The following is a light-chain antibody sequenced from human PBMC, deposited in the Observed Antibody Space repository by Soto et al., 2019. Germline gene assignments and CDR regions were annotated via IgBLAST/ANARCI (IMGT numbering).Light chain of an antibody. CDR2: GAS. Sequence: EIVMTQSLATLSVSPGERATISCRASQVIGSRYLAWYHQKSGQAPRLLIYGASSRATGIPDRFSGSGSGTDFTLTISRLEPEDFGVYYCQQFGSSIPHTFGQGTKLEIK. CDR1: QVIGSRY. J-gene: IGKJ2*01. CDR3: QQFGSSIPHT. V-gene: IGKV3-20*01.